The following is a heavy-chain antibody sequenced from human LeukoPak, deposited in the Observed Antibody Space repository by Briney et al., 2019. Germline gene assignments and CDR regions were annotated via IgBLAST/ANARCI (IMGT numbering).Heavy chain of an antibody. D-gene: IGHD5-12*01. V-gene: IGHV1-24*01. CDR3: ATDSGYAPGGWFDP. Sequence: GASVKVSCKVSGYTLTELSMHWVRQAPGKGLEWMGGFDPEDGETIYEQKFQGRVTMTEDTSTDTAYMELSSLRSEDTAVYYCATDSGYAPGGWFDPWGQGTLVTVSS. J-gene: IGHJ5*02. CDR2: FDPEDGET. CDR1: GYTLTELS.